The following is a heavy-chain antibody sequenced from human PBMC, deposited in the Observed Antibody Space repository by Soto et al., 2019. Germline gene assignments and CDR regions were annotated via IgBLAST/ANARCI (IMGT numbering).Heavy chain of an antibody. CDR3: ARPYSSGWYGDLDY. CDR1: GFTFSSYA. CDR2: ISYDGGNK. D-gene: IGHD6-19*01. Sequence: QVQLVESGGGVVQPGRSLRLSCTASGFTFSSYAMHWVRQAPGKGLEWVAVISYDGGNKYYADSVKGRFTISRDNSKNTMYLQMNSLRVEDTAVYYCARPYSSGWYGDLDYWGQGTLVTVS. J-gene: IGHJ4*02. V-gene: IGHV3-30-3*01.